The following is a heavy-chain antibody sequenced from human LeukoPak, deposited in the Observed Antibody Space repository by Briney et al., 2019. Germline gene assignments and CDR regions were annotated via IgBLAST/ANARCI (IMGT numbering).Heavy chain of an antibody. Sequence: PSETLSLTCAVYGGSFSRYYWSWIRQPPGKGLEWIGEINHSGSTNYNQSLKSRVTISVDTSKNQFSLKLSSVTAADTAVYYCARGRGMRYDILTGYYRGGNWFDPWGQGTLVTVSS. CDR1: GGSFSRYY. D-gene: IGHD3-9*01. J-gene: IGHJ5*02. CDR2: INHSGST. CDR3: ARGRGMRYDILTGYYRGGNWFDP. V-gene: IGHV4-34*01.